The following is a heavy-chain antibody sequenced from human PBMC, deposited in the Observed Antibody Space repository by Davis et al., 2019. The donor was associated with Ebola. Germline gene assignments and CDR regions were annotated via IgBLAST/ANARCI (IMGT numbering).Heavy chain of an antibody. J-gene: IGHJ5*02. CDR2: VSYDGSNK. D-gene: IGHD4-17*01. Sequence: GESLKISCAASGFTFSIYGMNWVRQAPGKGLEWVAVVSYDGSNKYYADSVKGRFTISRDNSRNTLHLQMNSLRAEDTAVYYCVRDRLRADRWGQGTQVSVSS. CDR1: GFTFSIYG. CDR3: VRDRLRADR. V-gene: IGHV3-30*03.